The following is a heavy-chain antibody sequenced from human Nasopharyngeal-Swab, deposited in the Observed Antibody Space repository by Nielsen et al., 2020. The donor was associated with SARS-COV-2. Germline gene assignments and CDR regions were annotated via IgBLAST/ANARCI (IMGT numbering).Heavy chain of an antibody. CDR1: GYTFTSYA. CDR3: ARAGKRELSFDY. D-gene: IGHD1-26*01. CDR2: VNAGNGNT. J-gene: IGHJ4*02. V-gene: IGHV1-3*01. Sequence: ASVKVSCKASGYTFTSYAMHWVRQAPGQRLEWMGWVNAGNGNTKYSQKFQGRVTITRDTSVSTAYMELSSLRSEDTAVYYCARAGKRELSFDYWGQGTLVTVSS.